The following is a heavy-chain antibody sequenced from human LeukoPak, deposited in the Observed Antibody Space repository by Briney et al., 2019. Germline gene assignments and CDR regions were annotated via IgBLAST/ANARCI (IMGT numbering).Heavy chain of an antibody. CDR3: ARDFWSGYYTED. Sequence: PGGSLRLSCEFSGIIFSTYAMNWVRQAPGKGLEWISYISGSSSGSTSITQYADSVKGRFTISRDNAKNSLHLQMDSLSAEDTAVYYCARDFWSGYYTEDLGQGALVIVSS. D-gene: IGHD3-3*01. CDR2: ISGSSSGSTSIT. J-gene: IGHJ4*02. CDR1: GIIFSTYA. V-gene: IGHV3-48*04.